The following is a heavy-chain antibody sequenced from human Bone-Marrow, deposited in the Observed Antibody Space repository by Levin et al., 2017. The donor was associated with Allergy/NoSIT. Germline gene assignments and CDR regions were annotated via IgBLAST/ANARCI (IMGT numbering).Heavy chain of an antibody. CDR1: GGSFGGYF. Sequence: SQTLSLTCAVSGGSFGGYFWTLIRQTPGKGLEWIGEINHSGSTTYNPSLKSRVTMSVDTSKKQFSLNLTSVTAADTAVYYCVREYYYGSASYVTKPYMDVWGKGTTVTVSS. V-gene: IGHV4-34*01. CDR2: INHSGST. D-gene: IGHD3-10*01. CDR3: VREYYYGSASYVTKPYMDV. J-gene: IGHJ6*03.